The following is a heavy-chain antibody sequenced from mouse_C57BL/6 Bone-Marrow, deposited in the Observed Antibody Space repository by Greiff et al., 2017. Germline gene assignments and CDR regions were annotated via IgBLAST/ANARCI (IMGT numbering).Heavy chain of an antibody. D-gene: IGHD2-4*01. CDR3: ARYHDYYRYFDV. V-gene: IGHV1-76*01. Sequence: QVHVKQSGAELVRPGASVKLSCKASGYTFTDYYINWVKQRPGQGLEWIARIYPGSGNTYYNEKFKGKATLTAEKSSSTAYMQLSSLTSEDSAVYCCARYHDYYRYFDVWGTGTTVTVSS. J-gene: IGHJ1*03. CDR1: GYTFTDYY. CDR2: IYPGSGNT.